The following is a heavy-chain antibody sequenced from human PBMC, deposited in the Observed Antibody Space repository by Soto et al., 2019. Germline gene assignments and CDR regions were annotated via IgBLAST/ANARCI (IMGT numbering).Heavy chain of an antibody. J-gene: IGHJ6*02. D-gene: IGHD2-15*01. CDR1: GGSISSYY. V-gene: IGHV4-59*01. Sequence: PSETLSLTCTVSGGSISSYYWSWIRQPPGKGLEWIGYIFHSGGTDYNPSLKSRVTISIDTSKNQLSLNLRSVTAADTAVYYCARDRWQKKLYYGVDVWGPGTTVTVS. CDR2: IFHSGGT. CDR3: ARDRWQKKLYYGVDV.